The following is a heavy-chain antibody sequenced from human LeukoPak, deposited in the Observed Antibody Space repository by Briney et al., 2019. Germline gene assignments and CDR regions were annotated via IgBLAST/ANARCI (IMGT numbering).Heavy chain of an antibody. CDR1: GGSFSGYF. V-gene: IGHV4-34*01. D-gene: IGHD7-27*01. CDR3: ARAQGPPGL. J-gene: IGHJ6*02. CDR2: INHSGST. Sequence: SETLSLTCAVYGGSFSGYFWSWIRQSPGKGLEWIGEINHSGSTNYNPSLKSRVTISVDTSKNQFSLKLSSVTAADTAVYYCARAQGPPGLWGQGTTVTVSS.